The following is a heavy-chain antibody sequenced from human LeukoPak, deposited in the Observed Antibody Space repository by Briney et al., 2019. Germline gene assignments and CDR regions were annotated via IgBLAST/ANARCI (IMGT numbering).Heavy chain of an antibody. D-gene: IGHD4-23*01. CDR3: ARDSKLPWGNSVQSFDY. Sequence: GASVKVSCKASGGTFSSYAISWVRQAPGQGLEWMGRIIPILGIANYAQKFQGRVTITADKSTSTAYMELSSLRSEDTAVYYYARDSKLPWGNSVQSFDYWGQGTLVTVSS. J-gene: IGHJ4*02. CDR2: IIPILGIA. V-gene: IGHV1-69*04. CDR1: GGTFSSYA.